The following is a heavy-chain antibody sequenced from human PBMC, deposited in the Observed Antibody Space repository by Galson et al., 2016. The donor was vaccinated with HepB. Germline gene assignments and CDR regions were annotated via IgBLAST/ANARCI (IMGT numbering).Heavy chain of an antibody. CDR3: ARPYTYYFGSGSYFDVLHYGMDV. CDR2: ISASSGTI. J-gene: IGHJ6*02. Sequence: SLRLSCAASGFRLSDYNMNWVRQAPGRGLEWVAYISASSGTIYYADSVKGRFTISRDHANNSLSLQMNSLRAEDTAFYYCARPYTYYFGSGSYFDVLHYGMDVWGQGTTVTVSS. D-gene: IGHD3-10*01. V-gene: IGHV3-48*01. CDR1: GFRLSDYN.